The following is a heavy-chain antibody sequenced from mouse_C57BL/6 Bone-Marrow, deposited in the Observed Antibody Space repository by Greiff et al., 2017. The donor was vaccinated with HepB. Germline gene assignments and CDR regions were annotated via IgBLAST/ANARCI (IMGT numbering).Heavy chain of an antibody. V-gene: IGHV15-2*01. CDR1: DSEVFPIAY. D-gene: IGHD1-1*01. J-gene: IGHJ1*03. CDR3: ARRLITTVVATSYWYFDV. CDR2: ILPSIGRT. Sequence: SGSELRSPGSSVKLSCKDFDSEVFPIAYMSWVRQKPGHGFEGIGGILPSIGRTIYGEKFEDKATLDADTLSNTAYLELNSLTSEDSAIYYCARRLITTVVATSYWYFDVWGTGTTVTVSS.